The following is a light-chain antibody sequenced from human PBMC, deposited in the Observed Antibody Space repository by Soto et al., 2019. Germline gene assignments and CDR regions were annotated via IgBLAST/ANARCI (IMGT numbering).Light chain of an antibody. Sequence: QSALTQPASVSGSPGQSITISCTGTSSDVGGYNYLSWYQQHPGKAPRDMIYEVSNRPSGVSNRFSGSKSGNTAYLTISGLQAEDDADYFCSSYTTSGTPVFGGGTKLTVL. CDR1: SSDVGGYNY. CDR3: SSYTTSGTPV. CDR2: EVS. V-gene: IGLV2-14*01. J-gene: IGLJ3*02.